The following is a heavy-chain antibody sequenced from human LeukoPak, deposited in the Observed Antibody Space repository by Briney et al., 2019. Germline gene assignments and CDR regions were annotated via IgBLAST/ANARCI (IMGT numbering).Heavy chain of an antibody. Sequence: GGSLRLSCAASGFTFSSYAMSWVRQAPGKGLEWVSAISGSGGSTYYADSVKGRFTISRGNSKNTLYLQMNSLRAEDTAVYYCAKDYKYGGNPWGRGDWFDPWGQGTLVTVSS. J-gene: IGHJ5*02. D-gene: IGHD4-23*01. CDR3: AKDYKYGGNPWGRGDWFDP. V-gene: IGHV3-23*01. CDR2: ISGSGGST. CDR1: GFTFSSYA.